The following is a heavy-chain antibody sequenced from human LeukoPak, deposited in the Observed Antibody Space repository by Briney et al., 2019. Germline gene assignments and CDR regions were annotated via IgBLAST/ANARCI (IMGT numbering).Heavy chain of an antibody. CDR1: GGSISSYY. D-gene: IGHD1-1*01. CDR2: IYYSGST. V-gene: IGHV4-59*01. Sequence: SETLSLTCTVSGGSISSYYWSWIRQPPGKGLEWIGYIYYSGSTNYNPSLKSRVTISVDTSKNQFSLKLSPVTAADTAVYYCARATQGTGYDAFDIWGQGTMVTVSS. CDR3: ARATQGTGYDAFDI. J-gene: IGHJ3*02.